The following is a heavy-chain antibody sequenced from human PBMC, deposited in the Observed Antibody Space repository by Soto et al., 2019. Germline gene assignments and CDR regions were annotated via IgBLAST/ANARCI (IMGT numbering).Heavy chain of an antibody. J-gene: IGHJ5*02. CDR1: GGSVSSGIYY. CDR2: IYYSGST. Sequence: SETLSLTCTVSGGSVSSGIYYWSWIRQPPGKGLEWIGYIYYSGSTNYNPSLKSRVTISVDTSKNQFSLKLSSVTAADTAVYYCARLHRDGYGFYFDPWGQGTLVTVSS. V-gene: IGHV4-61*01. CDR3: ARLHRDGYGFYFDP. D-gene: IGHD5-12*01.